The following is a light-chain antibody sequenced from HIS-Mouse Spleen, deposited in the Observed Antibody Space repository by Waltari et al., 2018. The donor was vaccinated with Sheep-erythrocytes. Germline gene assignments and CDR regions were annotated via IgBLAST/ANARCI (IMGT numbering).Light chain of an antibody. CDR1: SSDVGGYNY. Sequence: QSALTQPRSVSGSPGQSVTISCTGTSSDVGGYNYFPWYQQHPGKAPKLMIYDVSKRPSGVPDRVSGSKSCNPASLTISGLQAEDEADYYCCSYAGSYNHVFATGTKVTVL. CDR2: DVS. J-gene: IGLJ1*01. V-gene: IGLV2-11*01. CDR3: CSYAGSYNHV.